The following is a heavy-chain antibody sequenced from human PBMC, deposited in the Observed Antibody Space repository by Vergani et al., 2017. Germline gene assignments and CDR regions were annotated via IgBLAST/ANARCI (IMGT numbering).Heavy chain of an antibody. Sequence: QVQLVQSGAEVKKPGASAKVPCKAPGYTFTGHYMHRVRQASGQGLEWMGWNNPNSGGTNYAQKFQGRVTMTRDTSISTAYMELSRLRSDDTAGYYCARGGPLYCSSTSCPNWFDPWGQGTLVTVSS. CDR3: ARGGPLYCSSTSCPNWFDP. CDR1: GYTFTGHY. V-gene: IGHV1-2*02. CDR2: NNPNSGGT. D-gene: IGHD2-2*01. J-gene: IGHJ5*02.